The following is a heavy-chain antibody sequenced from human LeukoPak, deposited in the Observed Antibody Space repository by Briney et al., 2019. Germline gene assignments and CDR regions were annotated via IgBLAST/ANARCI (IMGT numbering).Heavy chain of an antibody. D-gene: IGHD1-26*01. CDR3: ARVLTSGVGGDY. Sequence: SETLSLTCTVSGGSISSYYWSWIRQPPGKGLEWIGYIYYSGSTNHNPSLKSRVTISVDTSKNQFSLKLSSVTAADTAVYYCARVLTSGVGGDYWGQGTLVAVSS. CDR1: GGSISSYY. V-gene: IGHV4-59*01. CDR2: IYYSGST. J-gene: IGHJ4*02.